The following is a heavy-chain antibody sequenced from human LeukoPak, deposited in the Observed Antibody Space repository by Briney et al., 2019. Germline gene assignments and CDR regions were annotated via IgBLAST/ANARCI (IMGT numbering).Heavy chain of an antibody. CDR2: IYPGDSES. CDR1: GYSFTSYW. V-gene: IGHV5-51*01. Sequence: GESLKISCKGSGYSFTSYWIGWVRQMPGKGLEWMGIIYPGDSESRYSPSFQGQVTISADKSISTTYLQWNSLKASDTAMYYCARTLYYYDTTGYYYFDFWGQGTLVTVSS. D-gene: IGHD3-22*01. J-gene: IGHJ4*02. CDR3: ARTLYYYDTTGYYYFDF.